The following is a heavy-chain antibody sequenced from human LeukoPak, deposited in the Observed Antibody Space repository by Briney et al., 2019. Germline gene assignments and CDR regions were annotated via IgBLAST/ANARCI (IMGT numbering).Heavy chain of an antibody. CDR3: ATETNGRHYDY. V-gene: IGHV3-21*06. D-gene: IGHD1-14*01. CDR2: IGPTGFDR. CDR1: GLTFSTSG. J-gene: IGHJ4*02. Sequence: GGSLRLTCTSSGLTFSTSGFNWVRQAPGKGLEWVASIGPTGFDRYHADSIKGRFTISRDNANNFLYLQMDSLRAEDTAVYYCATETNGRHYDYWGQGTLLTVSS.